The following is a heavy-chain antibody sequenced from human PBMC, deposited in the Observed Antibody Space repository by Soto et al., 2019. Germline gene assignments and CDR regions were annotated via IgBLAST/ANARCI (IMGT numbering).Heavy chain of an antibody. V-gene: IGHV3-33*01. Sequence: GSLRLSCAASGFTFSSYGMHWVLQAPCKGLEWVAVIWYDGSNKYYADSVKGRFTISRDNSKNTLYLQMNSLRAEDTAVYYCARVGIYYGSGNYYNEAPGDYWGQGTLVTVSS. J-gene: IGHJ4*02. D-gene: IGHD3-10*01. CDR1: GFTFSSYG. CDR2: IWYDGSNK. CDR3: ARVGIYYGSGNYYNEAPGDY.